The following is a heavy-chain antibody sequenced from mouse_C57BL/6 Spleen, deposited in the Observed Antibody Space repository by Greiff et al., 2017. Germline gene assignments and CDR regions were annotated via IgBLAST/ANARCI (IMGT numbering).Heavy chain of an antibody. CDR3: ARSRDCYYGY. Sequence: VQLQQSGPELVKPGASVKIPCKASGYTFTDYYINWVKQRPGQGLEWIGDIYPGSGGTNYNQKFKGKATLTVEKSSSTAYMQLSSLTSEDSAVYYCARSRDCYYGYWGQGTTVTVSS. CDR2: IYPGSGGT. V-gene: IGHV1-77*01. D-gene: IGHD1-1*01. CDR1: GYTFTDYY. J-gene: IGHJ2*01.